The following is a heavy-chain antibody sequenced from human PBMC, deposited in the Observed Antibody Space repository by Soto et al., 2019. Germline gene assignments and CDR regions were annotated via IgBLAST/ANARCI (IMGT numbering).Heavy chain of an antibody. D-gene: IGHD3-3*01. Sequence: GGSLRLSCAASGFTFSSYSMNWVRQAPGKGLEWVSSISSSSSYIYYADSVKGRFTISRDNAKNSLYLQMNSLRAEDTAVYYCARDQRLERRFLEWLYYYGMDVWGQGTTVTVSS. V-gene: IGHV3-21*01. J-gene: IGHJ6*01. CDR2: ISSSSSYI. CDR1: GFTFSSYS. CDR3: ARDQRLERRFLEWLYYYGMDV.